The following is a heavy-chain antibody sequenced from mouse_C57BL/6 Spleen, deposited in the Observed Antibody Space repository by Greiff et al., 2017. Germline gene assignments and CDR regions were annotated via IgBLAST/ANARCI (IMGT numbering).Heavy chain of an antibody. D-gene: IGHD2-5*01. V-gene: IGHV1-52*01. J-gene: IGHJ1*01. CDR2: IDPSDSET. Sequence: VQLQQPGAELVRPGSSVKLSCKASGYTFTSYWMHWVKQRPIQGLEWIGNIDPSDSETHYNQKFKDKATLTVDKSSSTAYMQLSSLTSEDSAVYYCARVYSNYRYFEVWGAGTTVTVSS. CDR1: GYTFTSYW. CDR3: ARVYSNYRYFEV.